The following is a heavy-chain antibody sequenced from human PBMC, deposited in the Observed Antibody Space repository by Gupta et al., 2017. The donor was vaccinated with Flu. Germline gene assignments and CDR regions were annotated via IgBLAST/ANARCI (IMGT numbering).Heavy chain of an antibody. CDR3: ARVSVGAYHLAS. V-gene: IGHV3-74*03. CDR1: GFTFSSYW. Sequence: EVQLVESGGGLVQPGGSLRVSCVASGFTFSSYWMHWVRQVPGKGLVWLSRINPVGSITTYADSVEGRFTISRDNARNTLYLQMSSLGVEDAGVYYCARVSVGAYHLASWGQGTLVTVSS. D-gene: IGHD1-26*01. CDR2: INPVGSIT. J-gene: IGHJ4*02.